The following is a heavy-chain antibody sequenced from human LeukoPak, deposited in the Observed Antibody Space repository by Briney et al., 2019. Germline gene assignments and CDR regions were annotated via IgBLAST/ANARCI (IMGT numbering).Heavy chain of an antibody. V-gene: IGHV3-9*01. J-gene: IGHJ4*02. CDR3: VARGGWARFDY. CDR1: GFTFDDYA. D-gene: IGHD6-19*01. CDR2: ISWNSGSM. Sequence: GGSLRLSCAASGFTFDDYAMHWVRQAPGKGLEWVSGISWNSGSMDYADSVKGRFTISRDNAKNSLYLQMNSLRAEDTAVYYCVARGGWARFDYWGQGTLVTVSS.